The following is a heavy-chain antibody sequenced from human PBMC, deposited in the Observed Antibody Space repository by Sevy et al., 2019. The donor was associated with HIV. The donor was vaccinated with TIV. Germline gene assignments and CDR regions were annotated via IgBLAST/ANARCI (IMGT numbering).Heavy chain of an antibody. CDR3: ARGYSTTSDAFDI. D-gene: IGHD5-18*01. J-gene: IGHJ3*02. CDR2: IYYSGST. V-gene: IGHV4-39*01. Sequence: SETLSLTCTVSGGSISSSSYYWGWIRQPPGKGLEWIGSIYYSGSTYYNPSLKSRVTISVDTSKNQFSLKLSSVTAADTAVYYCARGYSTTSDAFDIWGQWTMVTVSS. CDR1: GGSISSSSYY.